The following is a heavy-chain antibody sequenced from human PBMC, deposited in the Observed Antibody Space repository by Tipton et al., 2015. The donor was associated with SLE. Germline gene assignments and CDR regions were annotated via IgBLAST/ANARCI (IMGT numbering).Heavy chain of an antibody. Sequence: LRLSCTVSGGSISTYYWNWIRQPPGKGLEWIGYIYSSGSTNYNPSLKSRVAISLDTSNNQFSLTLTSVTAADTAVYFCARSPGRERHLDFWGQGMLVTVSS. V-gene: IGHV4-59*01. CDR3: ARSPGRERHLDF. J-gene: IGHJ4*02. D-gene: IGHD1-26*01. CDR1: GGSISTYY. CDR2: IYSSGST.